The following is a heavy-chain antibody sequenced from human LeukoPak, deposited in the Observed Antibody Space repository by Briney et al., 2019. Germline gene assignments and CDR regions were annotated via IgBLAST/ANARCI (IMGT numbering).Heavy chain of an antibody. V-gene: IGHV1-46*01. CDR3: ASSYSSGWDLDY. Sequence: ASVKVSCKASGYTFTSYYMHWVRQAPGQGLEWMRIINPSGGSTSYAQKFQGRVTMTRDMSTSTVYMELSSLRSEDTAVYYCASSYSSGWDLDYWGQGTLVTVSS. D-gene: IGHD6-19*01. CDR2: INPSGGST. J-gene: IGHJ4*02. CDR1: GYTFTSYY.